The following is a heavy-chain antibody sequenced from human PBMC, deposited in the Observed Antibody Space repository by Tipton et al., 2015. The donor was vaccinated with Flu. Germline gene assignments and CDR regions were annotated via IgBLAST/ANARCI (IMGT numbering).Heavy chain of an antibody. CDR3: ARVHSDY. J-gene: IGHJ4*02. V-gene: IGHV4-34*01. CDR1: GGSFSGYY. CDR2: INHSGST. Sequence: LRLSCAVYGGSFSGYYWSWIRQPPGKGLEWIGEINHSGSTNYNPSLKSRVTISVDTSKNQFSLKLSSVTAADTAVYYCARVHSDYWGQGTLVTVSS. D-gene: IGHD6-13*01.